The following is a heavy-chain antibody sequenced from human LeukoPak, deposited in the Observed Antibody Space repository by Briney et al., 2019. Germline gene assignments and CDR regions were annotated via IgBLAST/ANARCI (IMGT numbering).Heavy chain of an antibody. J-gene: IGHJ4*02. CDR1: GGSFSGYY. D-gene: IGHD6-19*01. V-gene: IGHV4-34*01. CDR2: INHSGST. Sequence: SETLSLTCAVYGGSFSGYYWSWIRQPPGKGLEWIGEINHSGSTNYNPSLKSRVTISVDTSKNQFSLKLSSVTAADTAVYYCARGGGSSGRRDYWGQGTLVTVSS. CDR3: ARGGGSSGRRDY.